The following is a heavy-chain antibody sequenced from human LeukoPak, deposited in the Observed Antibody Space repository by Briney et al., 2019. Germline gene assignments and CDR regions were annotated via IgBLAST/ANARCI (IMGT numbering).Heavy chain of an antibody. Sequence: SETLSLTCTVSGGSITDYHWSWIRQPPGKGLEYIGYIYNRGSTFYNPSLQSRVTISVDTSKNQFSLNLNSVTAADTAVYYCARGGAARLHFQNWGQGTLVTVSS. V-gene: IGHV4-59*01. CDR3: ARGGAARLHFQN. CDR2: IYNRGST. CDR1: GGSITDYH. J-gene: IGHJ1*01. D-gene: IGHD6-6*01.